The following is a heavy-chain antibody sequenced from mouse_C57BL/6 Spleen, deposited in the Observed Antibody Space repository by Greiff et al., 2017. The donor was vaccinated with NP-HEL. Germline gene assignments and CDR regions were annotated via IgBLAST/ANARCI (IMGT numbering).Heavy chain of an antibody. CDR1: GFTFSSYA. J-gene: IGHJ3*01. Sequence: EVMLVESGGGLVKPGGSLKLSCAASGFTFSSYAMSWVRQTPEKRLEWVATISDGGSYTYYPDNVKGRFTISRDNAKNNLYLQMSHLKSEETAMYYCARDPSFAYWGQGTLVTVSA. CDR3: ARDPSFAY. CDR2: ISDGGSYT. V-gene: IGHV5-4*01.